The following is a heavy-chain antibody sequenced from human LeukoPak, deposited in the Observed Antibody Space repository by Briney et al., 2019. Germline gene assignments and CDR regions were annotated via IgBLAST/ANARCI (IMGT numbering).Heavy chain of an antibody. CDR2: INPSGGST. CDR3: ARCVGYDFWSGSMWGYGMDV. Sequence: ASVKVSCKASGYTFTSYYMHWVRQAPGQGLEWMGTINPSGGSTSYAQKFQGRVTMTRDTSTSTVYMELSSLRSEDTAVYYCARCVGYDFWSGSMWGYGMDVWGQGTTVTVSS. V-gene: IGHV1-46*01. CDR1: GYTFTSYY. J-gene: IGHJ6*02. D-gene: IGHD3-3*01.